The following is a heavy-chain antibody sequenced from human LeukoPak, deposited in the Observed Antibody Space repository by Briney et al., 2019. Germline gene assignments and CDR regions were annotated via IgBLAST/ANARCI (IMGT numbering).Heavy chain of an antibody. Sequence: PGGSLRLSCAASGFSLIDYYMDWVRQAPGKGLEWVARSRNKANSYSTEYAASGKGRFIISRDDSQISLYLQMNSLKSEDTAMYYCVRNLDGDRWWGQGTLVTVSS. CDR3: VRNLDGDRW. CDR2: SRNKANSYST. CDR1: GFSLIDYY. D-gene: IGHD4-17*01. V-gene: IGHV3-72*01. J-gene: IGHJ4*02.